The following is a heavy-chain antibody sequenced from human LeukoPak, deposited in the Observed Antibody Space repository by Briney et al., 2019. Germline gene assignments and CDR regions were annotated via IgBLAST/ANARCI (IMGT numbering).Heavy chain of an antibody. Sequence: GGSLRLSCAASGFTVSSNYMSWVRQAPGKGLEWVSVIYSGDSTYYADSVKGGFRISRDNSKNTLYLQMNSLRAEDTAVYYCARSPLWFGELLYFDYWGQGTLVTVSS. CDR2: IYSGDST. V-gene: IGHV3-66*01. CDR3: ARSPLWFGELLYFDY. CDR1: GFTVSSNY. D-gene: IGHD3-10*01. J-gene: IGHJ4*02.